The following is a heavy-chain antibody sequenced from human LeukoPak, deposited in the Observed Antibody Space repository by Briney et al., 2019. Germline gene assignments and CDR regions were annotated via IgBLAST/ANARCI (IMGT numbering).Heavy chain of an antibody. CDR3: ARQETSSYNGAFDI. D-gene: IGHD1-26*01. CDR1: GFTFDDYG. V-gene: IGHV3-20*01. J-gene: IGHJ3*02. CDR2: INWNGGST. Sequence: GGSLRLSCAASGFTFDDYGMSWVRQAPGKGLEWVSGINWNGGSTGYADSVKGRFTISRDNAKNSLYLKMNSLRADDTAVYHCARQETSSYNGAFDIWGQGTMVTVSS.